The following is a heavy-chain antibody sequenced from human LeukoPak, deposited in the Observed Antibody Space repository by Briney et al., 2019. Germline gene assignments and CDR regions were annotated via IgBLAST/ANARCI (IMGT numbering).Heavy chain of an antibody. J-gene: IGHJ4*02. D-gene: IGHD3-10*01. CDR2: INPNSGGT. CDR1: GYTFTGYY. Sequence: ASVKVSCKASGYTFTGYYMHWVRQAPGQGLEWMGWINPNSGGTNYAQKFQGRVTMTRDTSISTAYMELSRLRSDDTAVYYCAGDLIWFGESNVDYWGQGTLVTVSS. CDR3: AGDLIWFGESNVDY. V-gene: IGHV1-2*02.